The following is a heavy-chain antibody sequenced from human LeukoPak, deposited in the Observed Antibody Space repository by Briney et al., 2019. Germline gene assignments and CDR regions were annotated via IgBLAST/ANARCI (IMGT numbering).Heavy chain of an antibody. CDR3: AKSRVAARPDAFDI. Sequence: PGRSLRLSCAAFGFTFDDYAMHWVRQAPGKGLEWVSGISWNSGSIGYADSVKGRFTISRDNAKNSLYLQMNSLRAEDTALYYCAKSRVAARPDAFDIWGQGAMVTVSS. CDR1: GFTFDDYA. CDR2: ISWNSGSI. V-gene: IGHV3-9*01. J-gene: IGHJ3*02. D-gene: IGHD6-6*01.